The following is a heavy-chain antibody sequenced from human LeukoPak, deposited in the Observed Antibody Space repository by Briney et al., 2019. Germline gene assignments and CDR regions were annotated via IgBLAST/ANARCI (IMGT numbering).Heavy chain of an antibody. CDR3: ARGSSSIWYDLGFDP. J-gene: IGHJ5*02. V-gene: IGHV1-18*01. D-gene: IGHD6-13*01. CDR2: ISANNGNT. Sequence: ASVKVSCKASGYTFTNYGISWVRQAPGQGLEWMGWISANNGNTNYAQKLQGRVTMTTDTSTSTAYMELGSLRSDDTAVYYCARGSSSIWYDLGFDPWGQGTLVTVSS. CDR1: GYTFTNYG.